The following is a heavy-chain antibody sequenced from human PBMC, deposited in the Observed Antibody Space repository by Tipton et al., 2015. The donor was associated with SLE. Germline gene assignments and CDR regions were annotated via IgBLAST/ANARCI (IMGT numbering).Heavy chain of an antibody. D-gene: IGHD6-19*01. CDR1: GDSISSSSYY. CDR2: IYYSGNT. J-gene: IGHJ3*02. V-gene: IGHV4-39*01. CDR3: ARGQWLDPGAFDI. Sequence: GLVKPSETLSLTCTVSGDSISSSSYYWGWIRQPPGKGLEWIGSIYYSGNTYYNPSLKSRVTISVDTSKNQFSLKVSSVTAADTAVYYCARGQWLDPGAFDIWGQGTMVTVSS.